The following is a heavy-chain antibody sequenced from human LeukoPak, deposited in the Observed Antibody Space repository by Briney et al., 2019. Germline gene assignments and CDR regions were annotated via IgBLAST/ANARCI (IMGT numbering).Heavy chain of an antibody. D-gene: IGHD3-10*01. CDR1: GFTFSSYW. Sequence: GGSLRLSCAASGFTFSSYWMSWVRQAPGKGLEWVANIKQDGSEKYYVDSVKGRFTISRDNAENSLYLQMNSLRADDTAMYYCAREYYFSHIDGWGKGTTVTVSS. J-gene: IGHJ6*03. V-gene: IGHV3-7*01. CDR3: AREYYFSHIDG. CDR2: IKQDGSEK.